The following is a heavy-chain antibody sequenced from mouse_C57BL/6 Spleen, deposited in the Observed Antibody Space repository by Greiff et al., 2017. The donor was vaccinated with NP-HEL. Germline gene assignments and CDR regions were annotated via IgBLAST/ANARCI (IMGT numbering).Heavy chain of an antibody. CDR2: IYPGSGST. CDR3: ARNPYYYGSSFHWYFDV. V-gene: IGHV1-55*01. CDR1: GYTFTSYW. D-gene: IGHD1-1*01. Sequence: QVQLQQPGAELVKPGASVKMSCKASGYTFTSYWITWVKQRPGQGLEWIGDIYPGSGSTNYNEKFKSKATLTVDTSSSTAYMQLSSLTSEDSAVYYCARNPYYYGSSFHWYFDVWGTGTTVTVSS. J-gene: IGHJ1*03.